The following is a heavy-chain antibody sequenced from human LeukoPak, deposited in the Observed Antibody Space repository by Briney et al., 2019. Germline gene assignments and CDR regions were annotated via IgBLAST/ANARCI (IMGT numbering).Heavy chain of an antibody. J-gene: IGHJ3*02. CDR1: GGSISNFY. CDR2: SHYSGST. Sequence: PSETLSLTCTVSGGSISNFYWSWIRQPPGKGPEWIGYSHYSGSTNYNPSLQSRVTISVDTSKNQFSLKLSSVTAADTAVYYCARSPGGTGAFDIWGQGTMVTVSS. CDR3: ARSPGGTGAFDI. D-gene: IGHD1-1*01. V-gene: IGHV4-59*01.